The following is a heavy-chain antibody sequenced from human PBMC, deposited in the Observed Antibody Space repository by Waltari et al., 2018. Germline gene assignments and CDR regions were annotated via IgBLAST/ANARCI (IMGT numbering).Heavy chain of an antibody. CDR2: INHSGST. J-gene: IGHJ4*02. V-gene: IGHV4-34*01. CDR1: GGSFSGYY. CDR3: ARGSASIPGVRGVIWRGGGLDY. D-gene: IGHD3-10*01. Sequence: QVQLQQWGAGLLKPSETLSLTCAVYGGSFSGYYWSWIRQPPGQGREWIGEINHSGSTNYNPSLKSRVTISVDTSKNQFSLKLSSVTAADTAVYYCARGSASIPGVRGVIWRGGGLDYWGQGTLVTVSS.